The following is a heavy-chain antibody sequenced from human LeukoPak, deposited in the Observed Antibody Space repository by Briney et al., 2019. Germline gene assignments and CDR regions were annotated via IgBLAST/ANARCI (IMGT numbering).Heavy chain of an antibody. CDR3: ARAQRVAMVTMYYYYMDV. V-gene: IGHV1-8*03. J-gene: IGHJ6*03. Sequence: GASVKVSCKASGYTFTSYDINWVRQATGQGLEWMGWMNPNSGNTGYAQKFQGRVTITRNTSISTAYMGLSSLRSEDTAVYYCARAQRVAMVTMYYYYMDVWGKGTTVTVSS. CDR2: MNPNSGNT. CDR1: GYTFTSYD. D-gene: IGHD5-18*01.